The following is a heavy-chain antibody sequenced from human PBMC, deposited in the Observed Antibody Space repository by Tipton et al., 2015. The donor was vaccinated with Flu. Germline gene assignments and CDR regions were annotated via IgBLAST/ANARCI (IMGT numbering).Heavy chain of an antibody. CDR2: IYTSGST. V-gene: IGHV4-61*02. CDR3: ARESFDSSGYRAGDAFDI. D-gene: IGHD3-22*01. CDR1: GGSISSGSYY. Sequence: TLSLTCTVSGGSISSGSYYWSWIRQPAGKGLEWIGRIYTSGSTNYNPSLKSRVTISVDTSKNQFSLKLSSVTAADTAVYYCARESFDSSGYRAGDAFDIWGQGTMVTVSS. J-gene: IGHJ3*02.